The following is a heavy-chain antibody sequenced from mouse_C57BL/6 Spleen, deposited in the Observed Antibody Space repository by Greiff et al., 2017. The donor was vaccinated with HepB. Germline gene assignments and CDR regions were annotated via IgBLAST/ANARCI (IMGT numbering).Heavy chain of an antibody. CDR1: GYAFTNYL. D-gene: IGHD1-1*01. J-gene: IGHJ4*01. V-gene: IGHV1-54*01. Sequence: VQLQQSGAELVRPGTSVKVSCKASGYAFTNYLIEWVKQRPGQGLEWIGVINPGSGGTNYNEKFKGKATLTADKSSSTAYMQLSSLTSEDSAVYFCARSLYYGSSSNAMDYWGQGTSVTVSS. CDR3: ARSLYYGSSSNAMDY. CDR2: INPGSGGT.